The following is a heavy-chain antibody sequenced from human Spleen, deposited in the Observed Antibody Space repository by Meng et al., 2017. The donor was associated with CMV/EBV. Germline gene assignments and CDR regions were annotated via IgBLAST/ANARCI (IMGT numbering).Heavy chain of an antibody. D-gene: IGHD3-10*01. Sequence: GESLKISCAASGFIFSSYGIHWVRQAPGKGLGWVAFIRYDGSNKYYADSVKGRFTISRDNSKNTLSLQLNSLRAEDTAIYYCARSDHLVLNDYWGQGTLVTVSS. CDR2: IRYDGSNK. V-gene: IGHV3-30*02. CDR3: ARSDHLVLNDY. CDR1: GFIFSSYG. J-gene: IGHJ4*02.